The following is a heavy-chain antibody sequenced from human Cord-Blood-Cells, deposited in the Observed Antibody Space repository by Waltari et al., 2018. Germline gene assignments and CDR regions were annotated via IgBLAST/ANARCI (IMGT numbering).Heavy chain of an antibody. CDR1: GFTFCSYL. J-gene: IGHJ3*02. Sequence: EVQLVESGGGLVQPGGSLRLSCVASGFTFCSYLMHWVRQAPGKGLVWVSRINSDGSSTSYADSVKGRFTISRDNAKNTLYLQMNSLRAEDTAVYYCARERSGSYWSAFDIWGQGTMVTVSS. V-gene: IGHV3-74*01. CDR3: ARERSGSYWSAFDI. D-gene: IGHD1-26*01. CDR2: INSDGSST.